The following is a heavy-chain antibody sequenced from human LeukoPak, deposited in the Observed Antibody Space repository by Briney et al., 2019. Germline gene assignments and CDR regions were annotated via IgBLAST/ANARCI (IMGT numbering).Heavy chain of an antibody. Sequence: GSLRLSCAASGFTFSSYAMSWVRQAPGKGLEWVSYISSSGNTINYADSVKGRFTISRDNARNSLYLQMNSLRAEDTAVYYCARDAGSYSFNYWGQGTLVTVSS. D-gene: IGHD6-13*01. J-gene: IGHJ4*02. V-gene: IGHV3-48*04. CDR1: GFTFSSYA. CDR3: ARDAGSYSFNY. CDR2: ISSSGNTI.